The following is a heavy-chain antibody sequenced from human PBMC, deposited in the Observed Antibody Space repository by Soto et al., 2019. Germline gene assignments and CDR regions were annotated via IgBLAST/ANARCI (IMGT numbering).Heavy chain of an antibody. Sequence: ASVKVSCKVSGYTLTELSMHWVRQAPGKGLEWMGGFDPEDGETIYAQKFQGRVTMTEDTSTDTAYMELSSLRSEDTAVYYCATVPSGSYSFDYWGQGTLVTVSS. J-gene: IGHJ4*02. CDR1: GYTLTELS. V-gene: IGHV1-24*01. D-gene: IGHD1-26*01. CDR3: ATVPSGSYSFDY. CDR2: FDPEDGET.